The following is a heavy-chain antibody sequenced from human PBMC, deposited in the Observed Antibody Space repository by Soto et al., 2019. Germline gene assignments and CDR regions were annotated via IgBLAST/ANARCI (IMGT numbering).Heavy chain of an antibody. CDR1: GYTFTIYA. D-gene: IGHD6-13*01. Sequence: ASVKVSCKASGYTFTIYAMHWVRQAPGQRLEWMGWINAGNGNTKYSQKFQGRVTITRDTSASTAYMELSSLRSEDTAVYYCASAAAGTLTYYYYYGMDVWGQGTTVTVSS. CDR2: INAGNGNT. CDR3: ASAAAGTLTYYYYYGMDV. V-gene: IGHV1-3*01. J-gene: IGHJ6*02.